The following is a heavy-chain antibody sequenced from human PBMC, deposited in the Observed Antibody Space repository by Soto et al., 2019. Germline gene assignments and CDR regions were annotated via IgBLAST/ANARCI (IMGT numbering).Heavy chain of an antibody. J-gene: IGHJ4*02. V-gene: IGHV4-34*01. CDR1: GGSFSGHF. CDR2: INHSGST. Sequence: SSETLSLTCAVYGGSFSGHFWSWIRQPPGKGLEWIGEINHSGSTNFNPSLKSRVTISVDTSKNQFSLKVNSLTAADTAVYYCARGIAMIVEAQRAAPDKYYFDSWGQGTVVTVSS. CDR3: ARGIAMIVEAQRAAPDKYYFDS. D-gene: IGHD3-22*01.